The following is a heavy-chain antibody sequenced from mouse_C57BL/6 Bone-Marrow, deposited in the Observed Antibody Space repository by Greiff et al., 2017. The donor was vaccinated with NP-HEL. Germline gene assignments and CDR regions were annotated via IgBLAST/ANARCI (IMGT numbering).Heavy chain of an antibody. Sequence: VHVKQSGPELVKPGASVKISCKASGYSFTGYYMHWVKQSSEKSLEWIGEINPSTGGTSYNQKFKGKATLTVDKSSSTAYMQLKSLTSEDSAVYYCASYSNFAYWGQGTLVTVSA. J-gene: IGHJ3*01. CDR3: ASYSNFAY. CDR2: INPSTGGT. D-gene: IGHD2-5*01. V-gene: IGHV1-43*01. CDR1: GYSFTGYY.